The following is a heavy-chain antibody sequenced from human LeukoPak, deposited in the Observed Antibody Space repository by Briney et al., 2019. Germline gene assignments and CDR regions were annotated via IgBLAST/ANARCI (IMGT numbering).Heavy chain of an antibody. CDR3: ARRPFSIVVVVAATPGMDV. Sequence: GASVKVSCKASGYTFTSYDINWVRQATGQGLEWMGWMNPNSGNTGYAQKFQGRVTMTRNTSISTAYMELSSLRSEDTAVYYCARRPFSIVVVVAATPGMDVWGQGTTVTVSS. CDR1: GYTFTSYD. J-gene: IGHJ6*02. D-gene: IGHD2-15*01. V-gene: IGHV1-8*01. CDR2: MNPNSGNT.